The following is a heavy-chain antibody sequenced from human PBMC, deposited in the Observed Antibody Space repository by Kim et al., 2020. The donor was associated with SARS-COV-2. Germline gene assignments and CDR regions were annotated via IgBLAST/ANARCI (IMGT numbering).Heavy chain of an antibody. Sequence: GGSLRLSCAASGFTFSSYAMSWVRQAPGKGLEWVSAISGSGGSTYYADSVKGRFTISRDNSKNTLYLQMNSLRAEDTAVYYCAKEGSLLTSSSWGSYYYYYGMDVWGQGTTVTVSS. D-gene: IGHD6-13*01. J-gene: IGHJ6*02. V-gene: IGHV3-23*01. CDR2: ISGSGGST. CDR1: GFTFSSYA. CDR3: AKEGSLLTSSSWGSYYYYYGMDV.